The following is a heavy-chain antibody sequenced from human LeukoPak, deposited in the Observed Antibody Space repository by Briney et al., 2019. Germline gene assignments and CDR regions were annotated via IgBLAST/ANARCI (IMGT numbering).Heavy chain of an antibody. D-gene: IGHD6-6*01. CDR3: ATPFEAARRNYYYYMDV. V-gene: IGHV4-39*01. CDR1: GGSFSGYY. CDR2: IYYSGST. Sequence: PSETLSLTCAVYGGSFSGYYWGWIRQPPGKGLEWIGSIYYSGSTYYNPSLKSRVTISVDTSKNQFSLKLSSVTAADTAVYYCATPFEAARRNYYYYMDVWGKGTTVTVSS. J-gene: IGHJ6*03.